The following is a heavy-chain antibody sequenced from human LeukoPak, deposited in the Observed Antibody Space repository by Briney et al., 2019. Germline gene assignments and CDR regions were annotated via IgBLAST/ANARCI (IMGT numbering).Heavy chain of an antibody. CDR2: INPNSGGT. V-gene: IGHV1-2*02. CDR3: ARGKIKWELLLAYYYYYYMDV. J-gene: IGHJ6*03. Sequence: ASVKVSCKASGYTFPGYYMHWVRQAPGQGLEWMGWINPNSGGTNYAQKFQGRVTMTRDTSISTAYMELSSLRSEDTAVYYCARGKIKWELLLAYYYYYYMDVWGKGTTVTISS. CDR1: GYTFPGYY. D-gene: IGHD1-26*01.